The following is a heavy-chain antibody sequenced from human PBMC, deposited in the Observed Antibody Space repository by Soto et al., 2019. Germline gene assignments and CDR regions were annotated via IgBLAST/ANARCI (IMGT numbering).Heavy chain of an antibody. D-gene: IGHD6-13*01. J-gene: IGHJ6*02. V-gene: IGHV1-8*01. Sequence: VKVSCKXSGYTFTSYDINWVRQATGQGLEWMGWMNPNSGNTGYAQKFQGRVTMTRNTSISTAYMELSSLRSEDTAVYYCARGDSSSLFNYYYGMDVWGQGTTVTVSS. CDR3: ARGDSSSLFNYYYGMDV. CDR1: GYTFTSYD. CDR2: MNPNSGNT.